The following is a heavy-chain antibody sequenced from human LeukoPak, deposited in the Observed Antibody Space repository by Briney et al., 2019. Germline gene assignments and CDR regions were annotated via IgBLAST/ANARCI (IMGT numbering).Heavy chain of an antibody. D-gene: IGHD3-22*01. V-gene: IGHV3-30*18. CDR1: GFTFSSYG. Sequence: PGGSLRLSCAASGFTFSSYGMHWVRQAPGKGLEWVAVISYDGSNKYYADSVKGRFTISRDNSKNTLYLQMNSLRAEDTAVYYCAKAPTYYYDSSGYGDYWGQGTLVTVSS. CDR3: AKAPTYYYDSSGYGDY. J-gene: IGHJ4*02. CDR2: ISYDGSNK.